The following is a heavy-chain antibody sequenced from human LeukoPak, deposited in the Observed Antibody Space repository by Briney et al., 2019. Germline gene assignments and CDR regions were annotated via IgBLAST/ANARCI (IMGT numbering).Heavy chain of an antibody. J-gene: IGHJ4*02. CDR3: ARVSQSYGYDYFDY. V-gene: IGHV4-34*01. Sequence: SETLSLTCAVYGGSFSGYYWSWIRQPPGKGLEWIGEINHSGSTNYNPSLKSRVTISVDTSKNQFSLKLSSVTAADTAVYYSARVSQSYGYDYFDYWGQGTLVTVSS. CDR1: GGSFSGYY. CDR2: INHSGST. D-gene: IGHD5-18*01.